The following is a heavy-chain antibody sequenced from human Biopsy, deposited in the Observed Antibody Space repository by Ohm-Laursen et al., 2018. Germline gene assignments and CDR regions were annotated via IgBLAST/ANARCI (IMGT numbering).Heavy chain of an antibody. J-gene: IGHJ4*01. Sequence: ASVKVSCKSSRVTFSSYAVSWVRQAPGQGLEWMGGIIPMFGTTNYAQKFQGRLSITADKSTTAAYLELSGLRSEDTAVYYCASHVTYKFNGGLDYWGHGTLVTVSS. CDR2: IIPMFGTT. V-gene: IGHV1-69*06. D-gene: IGHD1-14*01. CDR3: ASHVTYKFNGGLDY. CDR1: RVTFSSYA.